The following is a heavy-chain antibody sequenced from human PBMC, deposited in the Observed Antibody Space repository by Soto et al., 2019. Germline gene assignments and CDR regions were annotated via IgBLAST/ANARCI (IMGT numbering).Heavy chain of an antibody. CDR1: GGTFSNYA. Sequence: QVQLVQSGAEVKKPGSSVKVSCKASGGTFSNYAITWVRQAPGQGLEWLGRNIPIFGTRDYAQKFQGRVTISADETTATAYMELTSLRPDVTAVYYCTKDGGREGYFGNWFDPWGQGTLVTVSS. J-gene: IGHJ5*02. V-gene: IGHV1-69*15. CDR2: NIPIFGTR. D-gene: IGHD2-15*01. CDR3: TKDGGREGYFGNWFDP.